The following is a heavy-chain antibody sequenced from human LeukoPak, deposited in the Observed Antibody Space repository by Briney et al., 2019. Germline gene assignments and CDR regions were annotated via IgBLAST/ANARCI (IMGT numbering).Heavy chain of an antibody. CDR3: ARASKSYYNVDYYYYMDV. CDR1: GFTFSSYW. V-gene: IGHV3-74*01. Sequence: GGSLRLSCAASGFTFSSYWMHWVRHAPGKGLVWVSRINSDGSRTNYADSVKGRFTISRDNAKNTLYLHMNSLRAEDTAVYYCARASKSYYNVDYYYYMDVWGKGTTVTISS. CDR2: INSDGSRT. D-gene: IGHD3-10*01. J-gene: IGHJ6*03.